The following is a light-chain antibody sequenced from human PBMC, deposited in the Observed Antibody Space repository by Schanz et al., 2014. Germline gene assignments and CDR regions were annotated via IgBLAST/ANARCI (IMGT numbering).Light chain of an antibody. CDR3: QQYGSSPGT. V-gene: IGKV3-20*01. CDR1: QSVSDSY. Sequence: EIVLTQSPGTLSLSPGERATLSCRASQSVSDSYLAWYQQKPGQAPRLLIFHASTRATGIPDRFSGSGSGTDFPLTISRLEPEDFAVYYCQQYGSSPGTFGQGTKVEIK. CDR2: HAS. J-gene: IGKJ1*01.